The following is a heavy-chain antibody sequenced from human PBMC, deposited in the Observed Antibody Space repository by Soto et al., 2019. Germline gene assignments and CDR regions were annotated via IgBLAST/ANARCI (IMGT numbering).Heavy chain of an antibody. CDR1: GGSISSGGYY. CDR2: IYYSGST. Sequence: SETLSLTCTVSGGSISSGGYYWSWIRQHPGKGLEWIGYIYYSGSTYYNPSLKSRVTISVDTSKNQFSLKLSSVTAADTAVYYCARVVPAAIGRYWFDPWGQGTLVPVSS. J-gene: IGHJ5*02. D-gene: IGHD2-2*02. CDR3: ARVVPAAIGRYWFDP. V-gene: IGHV4-31*03.